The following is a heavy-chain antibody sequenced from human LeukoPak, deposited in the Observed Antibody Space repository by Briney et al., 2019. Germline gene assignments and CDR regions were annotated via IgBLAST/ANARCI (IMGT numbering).Heavy chain of an antibody. J-gene: IGHJ3*02. CDR1: GFTFSSYG. CDR3: AKDADAFDI. CDR2: ISYDGSNK. V-gene: IGHV3-30*18. Sequence: GGSLRLSCAASGFTFSSYGMHWVRQASGKGLEWVAVISYDGSNKYYADSVKGRFTISRDNSKNTLYLQMNSLRAEDTAVYYCAKDADAFDIWGQGTMVTVSS.